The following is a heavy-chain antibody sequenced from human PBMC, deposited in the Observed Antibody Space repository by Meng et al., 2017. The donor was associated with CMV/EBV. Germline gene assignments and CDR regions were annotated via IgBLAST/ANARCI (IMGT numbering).Heavy chain of an antibody. CDR2: IRYDGSNK. CDR1: GFTFSSYA. Sequence: GESLKISCAASGFTFSSYAMHWVRQAPGKGLEWVAFIRYDGSNKYYADSVKGRFTISRDNSKNTLYLQMNSLRAEDTAVYYCANVAQSPGWELHHYYYGMDVWGQGTTVTVSS. V-gene: IGHV3-30*02. J-gene: IGHJ6*02. CDR3: ANVAQSPGWELHHYYYGMDV. D-gene: IGHD1-26*01.